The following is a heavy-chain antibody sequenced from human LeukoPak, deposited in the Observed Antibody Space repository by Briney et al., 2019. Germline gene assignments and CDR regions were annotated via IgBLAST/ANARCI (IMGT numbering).Heavy chain of an antibody. CDR2: IYPGDSDT. D-gene: IGHD2-2*01. CDR3: ARVVPAAHDAFDI. CDR1: GYNFSSNW. J-gene: IGHJ3*02. Sequence: GESLKISCKASGYNFSSNWIAWVRQMPGKGLEWVGNIYPGDSDTRYSPSFQGQVTISADKSISTAYLQWSSLKASDTAMYYCARVVPAAHDAFDIWGQGTMVTVSS. V-gene: IGHV5-51*01.